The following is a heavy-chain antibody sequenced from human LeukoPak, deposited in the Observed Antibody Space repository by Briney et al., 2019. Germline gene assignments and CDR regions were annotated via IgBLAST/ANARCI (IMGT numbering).Heavy chain of an antibody. J-gene: IGHJ3*02. V-gene: IGHV3-21*01. D-gene: IGHD2-21*02. Sequence: GSLRLSCAASGFTFSSYSMNWVRQAPGKGLEWVSSISSRSSYIYYADSVKGRFTISRDNAKNSLYLQMSSLRAEDTAVYYCASLHDYAFDIWGQGTMVTVSS. CDR1: GFTFSSYS. CDR2: ISSRSSYI. CDR3: ASLHDYAFDI.